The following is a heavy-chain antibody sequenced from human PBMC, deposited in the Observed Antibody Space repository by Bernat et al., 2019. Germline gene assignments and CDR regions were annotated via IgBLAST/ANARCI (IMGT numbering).Heavy chain of an antibody. J-gene: IGHJ4*02. CDR1: GFTISTNF. CDR2: IAPDGVT. D-gene: IGHD6-13*01. CDR3: ARHGLAAAGGKYYFDY. Sequence: EVQLVESGGGLVQPGGSLRLSCAASGFTISTNFMSWVRQAPGKGRDWVSIIAPDGVTPHADSVKGRFTISRDRSENTLYLQMNGLRVEDTAVYYCARHGLAAAGGKYYFDYWGQGTLLSVSS. V-gene: IGHV3-66*04.